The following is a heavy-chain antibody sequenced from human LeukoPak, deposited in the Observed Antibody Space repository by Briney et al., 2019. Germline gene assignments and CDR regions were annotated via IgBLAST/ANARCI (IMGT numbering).Heavy chain of an antibody. J-gene: IGHJ4*02. CDR3: ARPAVTTDY. D-gene: IGHD4-17*01. V-gene: IGHV4-34*01. CDR2: INHSGST. CDR1: GGPFSGYY. Sequence: SETLSPTCAVYGGPFSGYYWSWIRQPPGKGLEWIGEINHSGSTNYNPSLKSRVTISVDTSKNQFSLKLSSVTAADTAVYYCARPAVTTDYWGQGTLVTVSS.